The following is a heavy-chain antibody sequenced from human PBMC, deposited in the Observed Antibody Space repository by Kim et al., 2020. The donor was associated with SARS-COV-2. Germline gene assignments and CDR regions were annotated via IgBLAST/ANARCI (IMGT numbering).Heavy chain of an antibody. D-gene: IGHD6-6*01. CDR1: GGSFSGYY. CDR2: INHSGRT. CDR3: ARGRDDTRPTNWFDP. V-gene: IGHV4-34*01. Sequence: SETLSLTCAVYGGSFSGYYWSWIRQPPGKGLEWIGEINHSGRTNYNPSLKSRVTISVDTSKNQFSLKLSSVTAADTAIYYCARGRDDTRPTNWFDPWGQGALVTVSS. J-gene: IGHJ5*02.